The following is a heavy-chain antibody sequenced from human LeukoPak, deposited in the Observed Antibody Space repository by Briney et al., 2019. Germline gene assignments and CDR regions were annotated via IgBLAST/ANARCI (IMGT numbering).Heavy chain of an antibody. D-gene: IGHD1-1*01. CDR3: ARDLQLLHPSWW. CDR1: GFTFSSYA. J-gene: IGHJ4*02. Sequence: PGGSLRLSCAASGFTFSSYAMHWVRQAPGKGLEWVAVISYDGSNKYYADSVKGRFTISRDNSKNTLYLQMNSLRAEDTAVYYCARDLQLLHPSWWWGQGTLVTVSS. V-gene: IGHV3-30-3*01. CDR2: ISYDGSNK.